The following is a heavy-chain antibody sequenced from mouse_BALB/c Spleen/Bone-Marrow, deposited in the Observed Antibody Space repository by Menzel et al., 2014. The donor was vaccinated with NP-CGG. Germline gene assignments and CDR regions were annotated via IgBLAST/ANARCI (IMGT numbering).Heavy chain of an antibody. CDR2: ISNLAYSI. CDR1: GFNFSDYG. D-gene: IGHD2-2*01. CDR3: TRDRGYDGGYYFDY. J-gene: IGHJ2*01. Sequence: EVQLVESGGGLVQPGGSRKLSCAASGFNFSDYGMAWVRLAPGKGPEWVAFISNLAYSIYYADTVTGRFTISRENAKNTLCLEMSSLRFEDTAMYYCTRDRGYDGGYYFDYWGQGTTLTVSS. V-gene: IGHV5-15*02.